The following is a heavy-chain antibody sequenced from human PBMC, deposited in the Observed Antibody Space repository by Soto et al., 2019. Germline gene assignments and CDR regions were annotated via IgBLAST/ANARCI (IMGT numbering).Heavy chain of an antibody. Sequence: EVQLVESGGGLVQPGGSLRLSCAASGFTFSSYAMNWVRQAPGKGLEYVSVISGNGARTYYANSVKGRFTISRDNFKNLLYLQMGRRRAEDMAVYYCARRGYGLYFDYWGQGTLVTVSS. CDR2: ISGNGART. V-gene: IGHV3-64*01. D-gene: IGHD5-18*01. J-gene: IGHJ4*02. CDR1: GFTFSSYA. CDR3: ARRGYGLYFDY.